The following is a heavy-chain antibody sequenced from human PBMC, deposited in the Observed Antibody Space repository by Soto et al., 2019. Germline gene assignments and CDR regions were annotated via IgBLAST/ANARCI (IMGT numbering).Heavy chain of an antibody. CDR2: IYPGDSDT. CDR1: GYSFTSYW. CDR3: ARRGIYYDSSGYNFDY. V-gene: IGHV5-51*01. J-gene: IGHJ4*02. D-gene: IGHD3-22*01. Sequence: GESLKISCXGSGYSFTSYWIGWVRQMPGKGLEWMGIIYPGDSDTRYSPSFQGQVTISADKSISTAYLQWSSLKASDTAMYYCARRGIYYDSSGYNFDYWGQGTLVTVSS.